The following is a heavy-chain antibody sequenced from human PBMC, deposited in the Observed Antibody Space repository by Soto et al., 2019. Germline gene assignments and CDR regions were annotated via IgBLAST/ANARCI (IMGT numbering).Heavy chain of an antibody. V-gene: IGHV4-30-2*01. Sequence: SETLSLTCAVSGGSISSGDYSWSWIRQPPGKGLEWIGYIYHSGSTYYNPSLKSRVTISVDRSKNQFSLKLSSVTAADTAVYYCARWWMYAPRLDPWGKGTLVTVSS. CDR2: IYHSGST. CDR3: ARWWMYAPRLDP. D-gene: IGHD2-8*01. J-gene: IGHJ5*02. CDR1: GGSISSGDYS.